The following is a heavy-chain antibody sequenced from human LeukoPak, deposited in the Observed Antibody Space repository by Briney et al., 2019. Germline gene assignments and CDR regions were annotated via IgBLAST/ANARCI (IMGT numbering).Heavy chain of an antibody. Sequence: PGGSLRLSCAASGFTFSSYWMSWVRQAPGKGLEWVANIKQDGSEKYYVDSVKGRFTISRDNAKNSLYLQMNSLRAEDTAVYYCARDRERQLWLIETGTGNYYGMDVWGQGTTVTVSS. D-gene: IGHD5-18*01. CDR3: ARDRERQLWLIETGTGNYYGMDV. CDR2: IKQDGSEK. J-gene: IGHJ6*02. V-gene: IGHV3-7*01. CDR1: GFTFSSYW.